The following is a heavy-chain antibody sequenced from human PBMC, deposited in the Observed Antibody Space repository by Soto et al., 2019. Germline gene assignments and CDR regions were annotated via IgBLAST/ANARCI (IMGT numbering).Heavy chain of an antibody. CDR3: ARRMVGSKYWYFGP. CDR2: IFDSGST. J-gene: IGHJ2*01. D-gene: IGHD1-26*01. CDR1: GGSISPYY. Sequence: QVQLQESGPGLVKPSETLSLTCTVSGGSISPYYWSWIRQPPGKGLEWIVYIFDSGSTNYNPSLKGRLTFSLDTSKNQFSLRLSSVTAADTAVYYCARRMVGSKYWYFGPWGRGTLVTVSS. V-gene: IGHV4-59*08.